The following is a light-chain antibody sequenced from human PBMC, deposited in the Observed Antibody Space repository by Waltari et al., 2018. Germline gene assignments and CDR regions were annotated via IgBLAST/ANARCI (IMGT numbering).Light chain of an antibody. CDR3: QQRNYSPLFT. V-gene: IGKV3-11*01. J-gene: IGKJ3*01. CDR2: YAS. CDR1: QSINNI. Sequence: IVLTHSPATLSLPAGERATLTRRASQSINNILAWYQQKPGQAPRLLIYYASNRATGIPAIFSGSGSGTDFTLTICSLEPEDFAVYYCQQRNYSPLFTFGPGTKVDLK.